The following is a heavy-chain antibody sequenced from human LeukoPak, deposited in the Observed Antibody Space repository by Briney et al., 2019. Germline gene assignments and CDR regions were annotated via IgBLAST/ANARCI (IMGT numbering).Heavy chain of an antibody. J-gene: IGHJ4*02. CDR1: GGSISSYY. V-gene: IGHV4-59*08. CDR3: ASSRSRTYFDY. D-gene: IGHD3/OR15-3a*01. CDR2: IYYSGST. Sequence: SETLSLTCTVSGGSISSYYWSWIRQPPGKGLEWIGYIYYSGSTSYNPSLKSRVTISVDTSKNQFSLKLSSVTAADTAVYYCASSRSRTYFDYWGQGTLVTVSS.